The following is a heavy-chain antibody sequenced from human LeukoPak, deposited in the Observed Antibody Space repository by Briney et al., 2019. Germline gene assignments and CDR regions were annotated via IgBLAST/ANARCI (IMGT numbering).Heavy chain of an antibody. D-gene: IGHD3/OR15-3a*01. CDR2: IYYSGST. V-gene: IGHV4-39*01. CDR3: ARQTGSGLFILP. Sequence: SETLSLTCTVSGGSISSNWGWIRQPPGKGLEWIGNIYYSGSTYYNPSLKSQVSISIDTSKNQFSLKLTSVTAADTAVYYCARQTGSGLFILPGGQGTLVTVSS. CDR1: GGSISSN. J-gene: IGHJ4*02.